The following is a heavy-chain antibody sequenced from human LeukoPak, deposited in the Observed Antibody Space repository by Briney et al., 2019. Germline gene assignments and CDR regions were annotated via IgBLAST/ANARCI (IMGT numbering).Heavy chain of an antibody. Sequence: GGSLRLSCAASGFTFSYYGMQWVRQAPGKGLEWVALIWHDGGKRYYADSVKGRFTISRDNSKNTLYLQMTTLRAEDTAVYYCARDADTSEFFSWLDLWGQGTLVTVSS. CDR3: ARDADTSEFFSWLDL. J-gene: IGHJ5*02. CDR2: IWHDGGKR. D-gene: IGHD3-22*01. CDR1: GFTFSYYG. V-gene: IGHV3-33*01.